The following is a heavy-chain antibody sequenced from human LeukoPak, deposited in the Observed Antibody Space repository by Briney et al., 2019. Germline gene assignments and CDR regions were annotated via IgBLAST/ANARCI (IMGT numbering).Heavy chain of an antibody. CDR2: ISGDGRDI. CDR1: AFTFSSYG. J-gene: IGHJ4*02. D-gene: IGHD3-10*01. Sequence: GGSLRLSCAASAFTFSSYGMSWVRQAPGKGLEWVSAISGDGRDIFYADAVKGRFTISRDNSKNTLYLQMNSLRAEDTAVYYCARARPQYSGEYYFDYWGQGTLVTVSS. CDR3: ARARPQYSGEYYFDY. V-gene: IGHV3-23*01.